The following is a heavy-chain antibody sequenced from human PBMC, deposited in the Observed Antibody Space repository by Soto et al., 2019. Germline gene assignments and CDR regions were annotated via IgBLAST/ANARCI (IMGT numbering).Heavy chain of an antibody. CDR3: VRGTRDLRSMDY. V-gene: IGHV3-74*01. J-gene: IGHJ4*02. D-gene: IGHD2-2*01. Sequence: EVQLVESGGDLVQPGGSLRRSCAASGFTLSNHWMHWVRQAPGKGLVWVSSIHGGGSGSSYADSVKSRFTSTSDNADNTLHLPMNGVRGEDSAIYYCVRGTRDLRSMDYWGRGTLVTFSS. CDR2: IHGGGSGS. CDR1: GFTLSNHW.